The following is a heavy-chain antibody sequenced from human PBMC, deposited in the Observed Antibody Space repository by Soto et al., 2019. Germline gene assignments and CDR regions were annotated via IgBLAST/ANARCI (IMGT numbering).Heavy chain of an antibody. Sequence: GVSLRLSCAASGFTFSSYAMSWVRQAPGKGLEWVSAISGSGGSTYYADSVKGRFTISRDNSKNTLYLQMNSLRAEDTAVYYCAKDLSYYDSSGYPFDYWGQGTLVTVSS. D-gene: IGHD3-22*01. CDR3: AKDLSYYDSSGYPFDY. CDR1: GFTFSSYA. J-gene: IGHJ4*02. CDR2: ISGSGGST. V-gene: IGHV3-23*01.